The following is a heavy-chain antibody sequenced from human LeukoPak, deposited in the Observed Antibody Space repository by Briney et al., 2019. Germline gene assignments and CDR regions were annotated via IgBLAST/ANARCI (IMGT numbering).Heavy chain of an antibody. CDR2: IYYSGSA. D-gene: IGHD4-23*01. V-gene: IGHV4-39*01. Sequence: SETLSLTCIVSGGSISNSSYYWGWIRQPPGKGLEWIGSIYYSGSAYYNPSLKSRVTISVDTSKNQFSLKLTSVTAADTAVYYCARHWVVTPDYWGQGTLVTVSS. CDR1: GGSISNSSYY. CDR3: ARHWVVTPDY. J-gene: IGHJ4*02.